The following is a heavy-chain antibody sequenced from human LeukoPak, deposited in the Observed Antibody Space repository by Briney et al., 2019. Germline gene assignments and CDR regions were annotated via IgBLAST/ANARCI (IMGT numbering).Heavy chain of an antibody. Sequence: SETLSLTCTVSGGSLSSYYWSWIRQPPGKGLEWIGYIYYSGSTNYNPSLKSRITISVDTSKNQFSLKLSSVTAADTAVYYCARASKKGIQLWFDYWGRGTRATVSS. CDR2: IYYSGST. CDR3: ARASKKGIQLWFDY. D-gene: IGHD5-18*01. V-gene: IGHV4-59*01. J-gene: IGHJ4*02. CDR1: GGSLSSYY.